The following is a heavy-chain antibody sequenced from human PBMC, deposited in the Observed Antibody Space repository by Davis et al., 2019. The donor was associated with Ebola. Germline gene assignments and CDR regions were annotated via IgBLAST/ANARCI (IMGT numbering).Heavy chain of an antibody. Sequence: GESLKISCKGSGYSFTSYWISWVRQMPGKGLEWMGRIDPSDSYTNYSPSFQGHVTISADKSISTAYLQWSSLKASDTAMYYCARRGTMGAIRDDYWGQGTLVTVSP. CDR3: ARRGTMGAIRDDY. CDR1: GYSFTSYW. J-gene: IGHJ4*02. D-gene: IGHD1-26*01. V-gene: IGHV5-10-1*01. CDR2: IDPSDSYT.